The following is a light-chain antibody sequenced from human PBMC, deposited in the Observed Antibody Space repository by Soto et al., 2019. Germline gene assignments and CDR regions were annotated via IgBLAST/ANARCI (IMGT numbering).Light chain of an antibody. CDR2: ATS. J-gene: IGKJ3*01. CDR3: QQRSIWQFS. CDR1: QSICNY. V-gene: IGKV3-11*01. Sequence: VVLTQSPATLSLSPGEGATLSCRASQSICNYLAWYQQKPGPAPRLLIYATSNRATGIPARFSGSGSGTDFTLTISSLEPEYFAVYYCQQRSIWQFSFGPGTKVDI.